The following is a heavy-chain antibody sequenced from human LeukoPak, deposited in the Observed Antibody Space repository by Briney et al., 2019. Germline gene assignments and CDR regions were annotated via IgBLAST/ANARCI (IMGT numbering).Heavy chain of an antibody. J-gene: IGHJ4*02. CDR3: TRVHGGYPFDY. Sequence: GGSLRLSCAASGFTFSSYEMIWVRQAPGKGLEWVSYISSSGSTIYYADSVKGRFTISRDNAKNSLNLQMNSLRAEDTAVYYCTRVHGGYPFDYWGQGTLVTVSS. V-gene: IGHV3-48*03. CDR2: ISSSGSTI. D-gene: IGHD2-15*01. CDR1: GFTFSSYE.